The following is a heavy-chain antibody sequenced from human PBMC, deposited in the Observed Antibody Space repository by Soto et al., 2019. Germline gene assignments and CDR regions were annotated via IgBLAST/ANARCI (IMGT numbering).Heavy chain of an antibody. Sequence: ETLSLTCTVSGGSISNYYWSWIRQPPGKGLEWIGYIYYSGSTNYNPSLKSRVTISVDTSKNQFSLKLSSVTAADTAVYYCARGYVKGYFDYWGQGTLVAVSS. CDR1: GGSISNYY. CDR3: ARGYVKGYFDY. CDR2: IYYSGST. J-gene: IGHJ4*02. D-gene: IGHD3-16*01. V-gene: IGHV4-59*12.